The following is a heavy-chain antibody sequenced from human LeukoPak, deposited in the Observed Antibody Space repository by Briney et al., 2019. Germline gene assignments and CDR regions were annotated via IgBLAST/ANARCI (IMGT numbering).Heavy chain of an antibody. CDR2: IYPGDSDT. Sequence: HGESLKISCKGSGYSFTSYWIGWVRQMPGKGLEWMGIIYPGDSDTRYSPSFQGQVTISADKSISTAYLQWSSLKASDTAMYYCARQLVLAAGSYYFDYWGQGTLVTVSS. J-gene: IGHJ4*02. D-gene: IGHD2-2*01. V-gene: IGHV5-51*01. CDR1: GYSFTSYW. CDR3: ARQLVLAAGSYYFDY.